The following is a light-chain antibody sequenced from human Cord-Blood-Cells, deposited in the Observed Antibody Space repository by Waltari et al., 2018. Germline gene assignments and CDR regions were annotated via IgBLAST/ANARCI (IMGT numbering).Light chain of an antibody. CDR3: QQYNSYSRT. CDR2: DAS. CDR1: QSISSW. Sequence: DIQMTEYPSTLSASVGDRVTITCRASQSISSWLAWYLQKPGKAPKLLIYDASSLQSGVPSRFSGSGSGTEFTLTISSLQPDDFATYYCQQYNSYSRTFGQGTKVEIK. J-gene: IGKJ1*01. V-gene: IGKV1-5*01.